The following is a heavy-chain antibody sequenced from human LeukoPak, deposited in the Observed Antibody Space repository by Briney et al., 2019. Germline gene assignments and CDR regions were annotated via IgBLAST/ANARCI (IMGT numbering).Heavy chain of an antibody. CDR1: GYTFTSYD. V-gene: IGHV1-8*03. D-gene: IGHD3-10*01. CDR3: ARGGTGWFGEFSWFDP. J-gene: IGHJ5*02. CDR2: MNPNSGNT. Sequence: ASVKVSCKASGYTFTSYDISWVRQATGQGLEWMGWMNPNSGNTGYAQKFQGRVTITRNTSISTAYMELSSLRSEDTAVYYCARGGTGWFGEFSWFDPWGQGTLVTVSS.